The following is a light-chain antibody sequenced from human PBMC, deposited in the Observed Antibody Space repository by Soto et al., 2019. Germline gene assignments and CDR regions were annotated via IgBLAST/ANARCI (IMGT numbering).Light chain of an antibody. J-gene: IGKJ1*01. V-gene: IGKV3-20*01. CDR2: GAS. CDR3: HQYGSSPWT. Sequence: EIVLTQSPGTLSLSPGERATLSCRASQTVSSARLAWFQQKPGQAPRLLIYGASSRAPGIPDRFSGSGSETDFTLTITRLESEDFAVYSCHQYGSSPWTFGQGTKVDIK. CDR1: QTVSSAR.